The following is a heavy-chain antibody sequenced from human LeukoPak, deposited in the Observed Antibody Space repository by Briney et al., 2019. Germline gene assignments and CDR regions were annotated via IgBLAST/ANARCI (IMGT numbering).Heavy chain of an antibody. D-gene: IGHD3-10*01. Sequence: GGTLRLSCTASGFMFSNFGMNWVRLAPGKGLECVSVISAGGGAAHYADSVKGRFTISRDNSKNTLFLQMDSLRIEDTAVYYCAKCPWPGHYFDSWGQGMLVTVSS. CDR2: ISAGGGAA. CDR3: AKCPWPGHYFDS. J-gene: IGHJ4*02. V-gene: IGHV3-23*01. CDR1: GFMFSNFG.